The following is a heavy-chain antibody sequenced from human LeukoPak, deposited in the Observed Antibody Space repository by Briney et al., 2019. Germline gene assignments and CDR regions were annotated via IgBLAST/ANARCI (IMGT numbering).Heavy chain of an antibody. D-gene: IGHD2-15*01. J-gene: IGHJ4*02. V-gene: IGHV1-2*02. Sequence: ASVKVSCKESGNTFNDYYMHWVRQAPGQGLEWMGWVSPDNGDTNYAQKFQGRVTMTRDTSIRTVFMELSRLTSDDTAFYYCARVRGYGWGQGTLVTVSS. CDR1: GNTFNDYY. CDR3: ARVRGYG. CDR2: VSPDNGDT.